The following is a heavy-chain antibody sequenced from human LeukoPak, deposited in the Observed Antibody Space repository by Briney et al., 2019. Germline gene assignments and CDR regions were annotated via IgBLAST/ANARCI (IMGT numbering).Heavy chain of an antibody. CDR2: IGLSGGDT. V-gene: IGHV3-23*01. J-gene: IGHJ4*02. D-gene: IGHD2-2*01. CDR1: GFTFSSHA. Sequence: TGGSLSLSCAASGFTFSSHAMRGVRQAPGKGLEWVSSIGLSGGDTYYAHSVKGRFTISRDNSKNVLYLRMNSLRAEDTAVYYCAKVTSTSGYGWNDYWGQGTLVTVSS. CDR3: AKVTSTSGYGWNDY.